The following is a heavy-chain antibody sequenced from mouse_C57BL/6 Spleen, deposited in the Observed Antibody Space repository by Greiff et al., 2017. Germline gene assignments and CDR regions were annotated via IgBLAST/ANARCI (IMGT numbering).Heavy chain of an antibody. CDR3: ARFITTVVPYWYFDV. D-gene: IGHD1-1*01. CDR1: GYAFSSYW. V-gene: IGHV1-80*01. Sequence: QVQLQQSGAELVKPGASVKISCKASGYAFSSYWMNWVKQRPGKGLEWIGQIYPGDGDTNYNGKFKGKATLTADNSSSTAYMQLSSLTSEDSAVYFCARFITTVVPYWYFDVWGTGTTVTVSS. J-gene: IGHJ1*03. CDR2: IYPGDGDT.